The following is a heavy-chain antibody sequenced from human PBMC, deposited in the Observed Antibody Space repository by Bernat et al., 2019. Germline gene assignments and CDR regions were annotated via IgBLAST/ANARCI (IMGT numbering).Heavy chain of an antibody. J-gene: IGHJ3*02. CDR2: VYSSGST. CDR1: AGSISSNNYF. Sequence: QLQLQESGPGLVKPSETLSLTCTVSAGSISSNNYFWGWIREPPGKGLEWIGSVYSSGSTYYNPSLKGRVTISVDTSKNQFSLKLSSVTAADPAVYYCATPWRATYYYGSSGYYGWDAFDSWGQGTMVTVSS. CDR3: ATPWRATYYYGSSGYYGWDAFDS. D-gene: IGHD3-22*01. V-gene: IGHV4-39*01.